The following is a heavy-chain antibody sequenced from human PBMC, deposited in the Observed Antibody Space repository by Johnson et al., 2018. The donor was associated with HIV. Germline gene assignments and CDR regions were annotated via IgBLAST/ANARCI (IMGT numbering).Heavy chain of an antibody. CDR1: GFTFSNYW. Sequence: MQLVESGGALVQPGDSLGLSCAVSGFTFSNYWMSWVRQAPGKGLEWVANIKQDGSQKSYVDSVKGRFTISRNNAKTSLYLQMDSLRAEDTAVYYCARPPPFMGNYGSGSWWAFDIWGQGTMVTVSS. J-gene: IGHJ3*02. CDR2: IKQDGSQK. CDR3: ARPPPFMGNYGSGSWWAFDI. D-gene: IGHD3-10*01. V-gene: IGHV3-7*03.